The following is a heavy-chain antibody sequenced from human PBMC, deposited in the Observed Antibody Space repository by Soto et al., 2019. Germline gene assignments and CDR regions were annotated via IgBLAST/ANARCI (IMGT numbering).Heavy chain of an antibody. CDR3: AKGRSYYYYYGVDV. J-gene: IGHJ6*02. CDR1: GFTFSSYG. CDR2: ISYDGSNK. Sequence: PGGSLRLSCAASGFTFSSYGMHWVRQAPGKGLEWVAVISYDGSNKYYADSVKGRFTISRDNSKNTLYLQMNSLRAEDTALYYCAKGRSYYYYYGVDVWGQGTTVTVS. V-gene: IGHV3-30*18.